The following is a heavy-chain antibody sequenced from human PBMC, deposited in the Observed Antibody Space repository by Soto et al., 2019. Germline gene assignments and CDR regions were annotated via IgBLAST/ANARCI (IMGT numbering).Heavy chain of an antibody. CDR2: IIPIFGTA. V-gene: IGHV1-69*01. CDR3: ARDLQPTQRYYCGMDV. Sequence: QVQLVQSGAEVKKPGSSVKVSCKASGGTFSSYAISWVRQAPGQGLEGMGGIIPIFGTANYAQKFQDRVTLTADESTSTAYMELSSLRSEDTAVYYCARDLQPTQRYYCGMDVWGQGTPVTVSS. J-gene: IGHJ6*02. CDR1: GGTFSSYA. D-gene: IGHD6-25*01.